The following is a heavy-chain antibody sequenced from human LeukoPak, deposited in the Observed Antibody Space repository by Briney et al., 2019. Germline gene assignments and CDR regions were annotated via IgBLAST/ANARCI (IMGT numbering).Heavy chain of an antibody. V-gene: IGHV4-39*07. J-gene: IGHJ4*02. CDR2: ISYSGRT. CDR1: DGSISSNSYY. D-gene: IGHD2-15*01. CDR3: ARDTGYCSGGSCYHWEFDY. Sequence: SETLSLTCTVSDGSISSNSYYWGWIRQPPGKGLEWIGSISYSGRTYYNPSLESRVTISVDASKNQFSLELNSVTAADTAVYYCARDTGYCSGGSCYHWEFDYWGQGTLVTVSS.